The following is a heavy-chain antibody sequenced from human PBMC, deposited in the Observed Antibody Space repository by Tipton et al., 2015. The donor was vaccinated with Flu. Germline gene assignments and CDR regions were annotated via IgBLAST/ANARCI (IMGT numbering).Heavy chain of an antibody. J-gene: IGHJ4*02. CDR1: GFTFSDYY. V-gene: IGHV3-72*01. CDR2: IRNRANGYTT. CDR3: ARLHCSRPGCSFRALDY. Sequence: GSLRLSCAASGFTFSDYYMEWVRQAPGKGLEWVGRIRNRANGYTTEFAASVKGRFTISRDDSQNSLYLQLNSLKTEDTAIYYCARLHCSRPGCSFRALDYWGQGMLVTVSS. D-gene: IGHD2-2*01.